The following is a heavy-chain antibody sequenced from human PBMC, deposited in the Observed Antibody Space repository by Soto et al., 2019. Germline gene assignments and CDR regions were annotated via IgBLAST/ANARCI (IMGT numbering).Heavy chain of an antibody. J-gene: IGHJ6*02. CDR3: ERVPGDMVAILYSSPLDGREPLADVDV. V-gene: IGHV3-30*04. CDR1: GFTFSYYP. D-gene: IGHD5-12*01. Sequence: QMQLVESGGGAVQPGRSLRLSCAASGFTFSYYPMHWVRQAPGKGLEWVAVISFDGSNKYYADSVKGRFTISRDNSKNTLYLQMNSLRGEDTAVYYCERVPGDMVAILYSSPLDGREPLADVDVWGQGTTVTVSS. CDR2: ISFDGSNK.